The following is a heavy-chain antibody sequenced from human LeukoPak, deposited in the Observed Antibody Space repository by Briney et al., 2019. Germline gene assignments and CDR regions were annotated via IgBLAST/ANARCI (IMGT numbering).Heavy chain of an antibody. Sequence: GGSLRLSCAASGFTFSSYAMSWVRQAPGKGLEWVSAISGSVGSTYYADSVKGRFTISRDNSKNTLYLQMNSLRAEDTAVYYCAKDRSVVAAVYYYYGMDVWGQETPVTVSS. CDR1: GFTFSSYA. D-gene: IGHD2-15*01. CDR3: AKDRSVVAAVYYYYGMDV. V-gene: IGHV3-23*01. CDR2: ISGSVGST. J-gene: IGHJ6*02.